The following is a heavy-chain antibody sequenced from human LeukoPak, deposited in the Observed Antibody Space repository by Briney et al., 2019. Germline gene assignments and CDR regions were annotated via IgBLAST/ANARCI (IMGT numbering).Heavy chain of an antibody. CDR3: ARGLTWELLRGVFDY. Sequence: GGSLRLSCAASGFTFSSYSMNWVRQAPGKGLEWVSSISSSSSYIYYADSVKGRFTISRDNAKNSPYLQMDSLRAEDTAVYYCARGLTWELLRGVFDYWGQGTLVTVSS. J-gene: IGHJ4*02. V-gene: IGHV3-21*01. D-gene: IGHD1-26*01. CDR2: ISSSSSYI. CDR1: GFTFSSYS.